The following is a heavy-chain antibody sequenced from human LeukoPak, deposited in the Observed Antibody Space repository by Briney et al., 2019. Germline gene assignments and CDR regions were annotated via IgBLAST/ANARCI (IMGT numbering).Heavy chain of an antibody. J-gene: IGHJ6*02. CDR2: ISAYNGNT. D-gene: IGHD5-12*01. V-gene: IGHV1-18*01. CDR3: ARHDKSPRVATNYYYYGMDV. CDR1: GYTFTSYG. Sequence: ASVKVSCKASGYTFTSYGISWVRQAPGQGLEWMGWISAYNGNTNYAQKLQGRVTITTDTATSTAYMELRSLRSDDTAVYYCARHDKSPRVATNYYYYGMDVWGQGTTVTVS.